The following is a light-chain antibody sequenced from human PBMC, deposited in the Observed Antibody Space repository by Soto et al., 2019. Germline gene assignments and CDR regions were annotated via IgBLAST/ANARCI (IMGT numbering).Light chain of an antibody. Sequence: QSVLTQPPSASGTPGQRVTISCSGSSSNIGTNTVNWYQQLPGTAPKPLIYSNNQRPSGVPDRFSGSKSGTSGSLAISGLQSEDEADYYCAAWDDTLNGWVFGGGTKVTVL. CDR2: SNN. CDR3: AAWDDTLNGWV. CDR1: SSNIGTNT. V-gene: IGLV1-44*01. J-gene: IGLJ3*02.